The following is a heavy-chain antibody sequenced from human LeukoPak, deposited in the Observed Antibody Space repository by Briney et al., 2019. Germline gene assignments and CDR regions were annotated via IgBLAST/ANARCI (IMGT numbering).Heavy chain of an antibody. V-gene: IGHV4-59*01. J-gene: IGHJ4*02. Sequence: PSETLSLTCTVSGGSISSYYWSWIRQPPGKGLEWIGYIYYSGSTNYNPSLKSRVTISIDTSKNQFSLKLGSVTAADAAAYYCARVSTVTTEIDYWGQGTLVTVSS. CDR1: GGSISSYY. D-gene: IGHD4-17*01. CDR3: ARVSTVTTEIDY. CDR2: IYYSGST.